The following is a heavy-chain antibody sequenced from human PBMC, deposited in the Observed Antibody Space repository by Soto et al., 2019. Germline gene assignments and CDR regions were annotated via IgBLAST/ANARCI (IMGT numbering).Heavy chain of an antibody. J-gene: IGHJ4*02. D-gene: IGHD2-21*01. V-gene: IGHV3-15*07. Sequence: EVQLVESGGGLVKPGGSLRLSCAASGFSFSKASMNWVRQAPGKGLEWVGRINGKSDGGTTAYATPVKGRFTISRDDSKNTVFLQMSSPKTEDTAVYYCTTGCVVVEGDDYWGQGTLVIVSS. CDR1: GFSFSKAS. CDR2: INGKSDGGTT. CDR3: TTGCVVVEGDDY.